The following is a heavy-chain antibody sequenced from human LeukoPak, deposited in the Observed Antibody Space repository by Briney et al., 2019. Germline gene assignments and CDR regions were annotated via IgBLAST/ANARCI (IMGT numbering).Heavy chain of an antibody. D-gene: IGHD6-6*01. V-gene: IGHV1-18*01. Sequence: GASVKVSCKASGYDFINYGISWVRQSPGQGLEWMGWSSIYNGNTAYKLQGRVTMTTDTSTSTAYTEVRSLTSDDTAVYYCARGGPFPSGSSSREYYLDYWGQGTLVTVSS. CDR2: SSIYNGNT. J-gene: IGHJ4*02. CDR3: ARGGPFPSGSSSREYYLDY. CDR1: GYDFINYG.